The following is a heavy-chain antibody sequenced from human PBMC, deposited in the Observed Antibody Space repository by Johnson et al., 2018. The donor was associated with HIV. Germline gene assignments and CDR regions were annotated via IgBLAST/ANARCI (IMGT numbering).Heavy chain of an antibody. CDR3: AKDGGS. J-gene: IGHJ3*01. V-gene: IGHV3-23*04. D-gene: IGHD3-16*01. CDR2: ISGSGDST. CDR1: GFTFSSSA. Sequence: VQLVESGGGVVQPGRSLRLSCAASGFTFSSSAMHWVHQAPGKGLEWVSVISGSGDSTYFADSVKGRFTISRDNSKNTLFLQMNSLRVEDTAIYYCAKDGGSWGQGTMVTVSS.